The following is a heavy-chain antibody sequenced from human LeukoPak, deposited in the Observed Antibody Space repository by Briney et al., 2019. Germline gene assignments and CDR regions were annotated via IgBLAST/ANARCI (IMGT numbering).Heavy chain of an antibody. CDR1: GFPFSDYA. V-gene: IGHV3-23*01. Sequence: PGGSLRLSCAASGFPFSDYAMTWVRQTPGKGLEWASVISGGGDSADYADSMKGRFTISRDNSKNTLYLQMYSLRAEDTALYYCAKLGCTGTICYANYWGQGTLVTVSS. CDR2: ISGGGDSA. J-gene: IGHJ4*02. CDR3: AKLGCTGTICYANY. D-gene: IGHD2-2*01.